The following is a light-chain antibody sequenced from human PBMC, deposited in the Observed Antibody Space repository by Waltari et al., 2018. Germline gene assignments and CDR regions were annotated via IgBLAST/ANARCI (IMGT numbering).Light chain of an antibody. Sequence: QSALTQPASVSGSPGQSVSISCTGTSNDVGGYGYVSWYQQFPGKAPKLMIYEVSYRPSGVSSGFSGSKSGNTASLTISGLQAEDEAVYYCSSHTSTVPHVFGTGTKVTVV. CDR2: EVS. CDR1: SNDVGGYGY. V-gene: IGLV2-14*01. J-gene: IGLJ1*01. CDR3: SSHTSTVPHV.